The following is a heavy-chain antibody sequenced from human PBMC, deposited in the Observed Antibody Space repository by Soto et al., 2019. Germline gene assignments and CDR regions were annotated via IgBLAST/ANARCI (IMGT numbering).Heavy chain of an antibody. CDR3: ARWDYGGNYDY. J-gene: IGHJ4*02. CDR2: INPNSGGT. Sequence: ASVKVSCKASGYTFAGYYMHWVRQAPGQGLEWMGWINPNSGGTNYAQKFQGWVTMTRDTSISTAYMELSRLRSDDTAVYYCARWDYGGNYDYWGQGTLVTVSS. V-gene: IGHV1-2*04. D-gene: IGHD4-17*01. CDR1: GYTFAGYY.